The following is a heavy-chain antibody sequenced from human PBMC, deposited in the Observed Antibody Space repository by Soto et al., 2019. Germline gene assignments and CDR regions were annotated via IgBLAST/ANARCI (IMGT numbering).Heavy chain of an antibody. CDR2: IYPGDSDT. D-gene: IGHD3-10*01. V-gene: IGHV5-51*01. CDR1: VYSFTSYW. J-gene: IGHJ6*02. Sequence: PGEYLKISCEGSVYSFTSYWIGWVRQMPGKGLEWMGIIYPGDSDTRYSPSFQGQVTISADKSISTAYLQWSSLKASDTAMYYCASQIRDRGVPYYYYGRDGWGQGNTVTFS. CDR3: ASQIRDRGVPYYYYGRDG.